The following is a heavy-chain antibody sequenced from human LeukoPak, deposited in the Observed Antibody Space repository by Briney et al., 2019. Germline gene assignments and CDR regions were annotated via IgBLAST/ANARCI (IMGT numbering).Heavy chain of an antibody. V-gene: IGHV1-2*02. CDR1: GYTFTGYY. CDR2: INPNSGGT. J-gene: IGHJ5*02. Sequence: GASVKVSCKASGYTFTGYYMHWVRQAPGQGLEWMGWINPNSGGTNYAQKFQGRVTMTRDTSISTAYMELNRLRSDDTAVYYCARSWEGYCSSTNCFDWFDPWGQGTLVTVSS. D-gene: IGHD2-2*01. CDR3: ARSWEGYCSSTNCFDWFDP.